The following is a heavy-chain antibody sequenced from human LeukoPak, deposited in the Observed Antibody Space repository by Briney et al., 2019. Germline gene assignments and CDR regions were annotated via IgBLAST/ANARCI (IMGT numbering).Heavy chain of an antibody. V-gene: IGHV4-4*09. CDR3: ARLYSPVEMATIGAFDI. Sequence: SETLSLTCTVSGGSISSYYWSWIRQPPGKGLEWIGYIYTSGSTNYNPSLKSRVTISVDTSKNQFSLKLSSVTAADTAVYYCARLYSPVEMATIGAFDIWGQGTMVTVSS. J-gene: IGHJ3*02. CDR1: GGSISSYY. CDR2: IYTSGST. D-gene: IGHD5-24*01.